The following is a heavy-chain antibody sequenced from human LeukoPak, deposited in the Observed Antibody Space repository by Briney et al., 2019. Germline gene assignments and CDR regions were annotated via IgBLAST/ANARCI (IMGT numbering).Heavy chain of an antibody. Sequence: ASVKVSCKASGYTFTSYGISWVRQAPGQGLEWMGWISAYNGNTSYAQKLQGRVTMTTDTSTSTAYMELRSLRSDDTAVYYCARVGGSASEWELLSYDFDYWGQGTLVTVSS. J-gene: IGHJ4*02. CDR3: ARVGGSASEWELLSYDFDY. D-gene: IGHD1-26*01. CDR1: GYTFTSYG. CDR2: ISAYNGNT. V-gene: IGHV1-18*01.